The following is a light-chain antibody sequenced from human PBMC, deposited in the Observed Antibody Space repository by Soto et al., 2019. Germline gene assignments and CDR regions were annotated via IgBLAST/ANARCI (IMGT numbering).Light chain of an antibody. CDR3: QQYNNWPPGT. V-gene: IGKV3D-15*01. J-gene: IGKJ1*01. CDR2: DAS. Sequence: EIVMTQSPATLSVSPGERATLSCRASQSIRSNLAWYQQIPGQAPRLLIYDASTRATGIPGRFSGSGSGTEFTLTISSLQSEDFAVYYCQQYNNWPPGTFGQGTKVEIK. CDR1: QSIRSN.